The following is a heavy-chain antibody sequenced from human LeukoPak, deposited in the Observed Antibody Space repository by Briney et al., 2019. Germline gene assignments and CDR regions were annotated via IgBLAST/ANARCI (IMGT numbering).Heavy chain of an antibody. Sequence: SETLSLTCSVSGYSISTGYFWVWIRQPPGKGPEWIGNIHYSGTTNYNPSLKSRVTISVDTSKNQFSLKLSSVTAADTAVYYCARVTGDNRYYFDYWGQGTLVTVSS. CDR3: ARVTGDNRYYFDY. V-gene: IGHV4-38-2*02. CDR2: IHYSGTT. J-gene: IGHJ4*02. CDR1: GYSISTGYF. D-gene: IGHD7-27*01.